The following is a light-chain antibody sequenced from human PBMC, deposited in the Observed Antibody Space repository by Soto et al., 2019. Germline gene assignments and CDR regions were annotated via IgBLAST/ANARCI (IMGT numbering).Light chain of an antibody. CDR2: GVS. CDR1: QSVRSSY. J-gene: IGKJ1*01. V-gene: IGKV3-20*01. Sequence: EIVMTQSPATLSVSPGERATLSCRASQSVRSSYLAWYQQKLGQAPRLLIYGVSNRATGIPDRFSGSGSGTDFTLTISRLESEDFAVYYCQQYGTSPRTFGQGTKVEIK. CDR3: QQYGTSPRT.